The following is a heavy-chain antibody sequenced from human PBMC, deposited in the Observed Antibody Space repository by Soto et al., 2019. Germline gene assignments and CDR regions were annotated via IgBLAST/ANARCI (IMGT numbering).Heavy chain of an antibody. V-gene: IGHV1-18*01. CDR1: GYTFTSYG. J-gene: IGHJ5*02. CDR2: ISAYNGNT. D-gene: IGHD3-10*01. CDR3: ARDRWLRRAVSWFDP. Sequence: QVQLVQSGAEVKKPGASVKVSCKASGYTFTSYGISWVRQAPGQVLEWMGWISAYNGNTNYAQKLQGRVTMTTDTSTSTAYMELRSLRSDDTAVYYCARDRWLRRAVSWFDPWGQGTLVTVSS.